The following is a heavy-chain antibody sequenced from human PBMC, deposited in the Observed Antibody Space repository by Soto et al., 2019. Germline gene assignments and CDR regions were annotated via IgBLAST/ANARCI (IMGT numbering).Heavy chain of an antibody. D-gene: IGHD1-26*01. Sequence: QVQVVESGGGVVQPGRSLRLSCAASGFTFSGNGMHWVRQAPGKGLEWVAVISYDGRNQYYADSVKGRFTVSKDNSKSTLYLQMNSLGVEDSAVYYCAKGGSSSARYFDSWGQGTLVTVSS. V-gene: IGHV3-30*18. CDR1: GFTFSGNG. J-gene: IGHJ4*02. CDR3: AKGGSSSARYFDS. CDR2: ISYDGRNQ.